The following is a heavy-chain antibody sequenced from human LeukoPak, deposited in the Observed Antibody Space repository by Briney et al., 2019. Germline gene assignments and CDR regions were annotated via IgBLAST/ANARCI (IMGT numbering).Heavy chain of an antibody. CDR2: ISSSGSSI. J-gene: IGHJ4*02. D-gene: IGHD4-23*01. V-gene: IGHV3-11*01. Sequence: PGGPLRLSCAASGFTFSDYYMNWIRQAPGKGLEWVSYISSSGSSIYYADSVKGRFTISRDNAKNSLYLQMNSLRAEDTAVYYCAISSVVTEGTFDYWGQGTLVTVSS. CDR1: GFTFSDYY. CDR3: AISSVVTEGTFDY.